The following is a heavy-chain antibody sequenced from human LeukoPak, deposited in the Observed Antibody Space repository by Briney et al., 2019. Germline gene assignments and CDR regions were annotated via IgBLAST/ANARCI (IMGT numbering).Heavy chain of an antibody. V-gene: IGHV4-38-2*01. CDR3: ARVGPSRGNGVCDI. J-gene: IGHJ3*02. CDR1: GYSISSGYY. Sequence: SETLSLTCAVSGYSISSGYYWGWIRQPPGKGLEWIGSIYHSGSTYYNPSLKSRVTISVDTSKNQFSLKLSSVTAADTAVYYCARVGPSRGNGVCDIWGQGTMVTVSS. D-gene: IGHD3-16*01. CDR2: IYHSGST.